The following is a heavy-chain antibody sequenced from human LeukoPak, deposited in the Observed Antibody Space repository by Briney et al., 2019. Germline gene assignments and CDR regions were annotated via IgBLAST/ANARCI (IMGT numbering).Heavy chain of an antibody. CDR1: GFTFSSYG. Sequence: PGGSLRLSCAASGFTFSSYGMHWVRQAPGKGLEWVAVISYDGSNKYYADSVKGRFTISRDNSKNTPYLQMNSLRAEDTAVYYCAKDGIAVAGTGLNYYGMDVWGQGTTVTVSS. CDR2: ISYDGSNK. J-gene: IGHJ6*02. CDR3: AKDGIAVAGTGLNYYGMDV. V-gene: IGHV3-30*18. D-gene: IGHD6-19*01.